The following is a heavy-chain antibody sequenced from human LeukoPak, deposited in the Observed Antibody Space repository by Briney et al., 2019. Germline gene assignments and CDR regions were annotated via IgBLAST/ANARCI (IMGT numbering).Heavy chain of an antibody. CDR2: MNPNSGNT. Sequence: ASVKVSCKASGYTFTSYDINWVRQATGQGLGWMGWMNPNSGNTGYAQKFQGRVTMTRNTSISTAYMELSSLRSEDTAVYYCAKDFGYYDSSGFDGAFDIWGQGTMVTVSS. V-gene: IGHV1-8*01. D-gene: IGHD3-22*01. J-gene: IGHJ3*02. CDR1: GYTFTSYD. CDR3: AKDFGYYDSSGFDGAFDI.